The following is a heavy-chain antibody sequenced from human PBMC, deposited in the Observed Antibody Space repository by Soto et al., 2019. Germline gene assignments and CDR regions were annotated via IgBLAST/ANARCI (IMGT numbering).Heavy chain of an antibody. CDR2: FDPEDGET. J-gene: IGHJ1*01. CDR1: GSTLTELS. D-gene: IGHD3-22*01. Sequence: ASVKVSFTVSGSTLTELSRHWVRQAPGKGLEWMGGFDPEDGETICAQKFQGRVTMTEDTSTDTAYMELSSLRSEDTAVYYCATDRLTYYYDSSGPRPWYFQHWGQGTLVTVSS. CDR3: ATDRLTYYYDSSGPRPWYFQH. V-gene: IGHV1-24*01.